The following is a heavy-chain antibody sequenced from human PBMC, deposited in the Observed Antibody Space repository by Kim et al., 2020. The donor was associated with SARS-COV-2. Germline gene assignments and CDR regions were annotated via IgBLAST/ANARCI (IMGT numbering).Heavy chain of an antibody. V-gene: IGHV3-23*01. Sequence: GGSLRLSCAASGFTFSSYAMSWVRQAPGKGLEWVSAISGSGGSTYYADSVKGRFTISRDNSKNTLYLQMNSLRAEDTAVYYCAKDEGWWLAHYYYYGMDVWGQGTTVTVSS. CDR1: GFTFSSYA. CDR2: ISGSGGST. CDR3: AKDEGWWLAHYYYYGMDV. D-gene: IGHD6-19*01. J-gene: IGHJ6*02.